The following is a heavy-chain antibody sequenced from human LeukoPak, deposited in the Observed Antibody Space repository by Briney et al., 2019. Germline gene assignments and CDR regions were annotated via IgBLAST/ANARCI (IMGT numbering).Heavy chain of an antibody. V-gene: IGHV3-23*01. D-gene: IGHD6-19*01. CDR1: GFTFSSCA. CDR2: ISGSGGRT. CDR3: AKGTGEYASGPDY. Sequence: GGSLRLSCAASGFTFSSCAMNWVRQAPGKGLEWVSSISGSGGRTYYADSVKGRFTISRANSKNTLYLQMDGLRAEDTAIYYCAKGTGEYASGPDYWGQGTLVTVSS. J-gene: IGHJ4*02.